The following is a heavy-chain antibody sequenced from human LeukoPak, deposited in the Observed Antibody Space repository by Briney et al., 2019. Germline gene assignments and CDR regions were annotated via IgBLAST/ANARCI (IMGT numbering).Heavy chain of an antibody. CDR2: INHSGST. Sequence: PSETLSLTCAVYGGSFSGYYWSWIRQPPGKGLEWIGEINHSGSTNYNPSLKSRVTISVDTSKNQFSLKLSSVTAADTAVYYCARGYDRRAPFDPWGQGTLVTVSS. CDR3: ARGYDRRAPFDP. D-gene: IGHD3-22*01. V-gene: IGHV4-34*01. CDR1: GGSFSGYY. J-gene: IGHJ5*02.